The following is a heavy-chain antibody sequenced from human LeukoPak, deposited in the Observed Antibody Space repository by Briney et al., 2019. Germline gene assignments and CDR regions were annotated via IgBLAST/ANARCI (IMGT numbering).Heavy chain of an antibody. CDR1: GGSISSSNW. D-gene: IGHD2-15*01. CDR3: ERDPLILGYCSGGSCYSGDY. Sequence: SGTLPLTCAVSGGSISSSNWWSWVRQPPGKGLEWIGEIYHSGSTNYNPSLKSRVTISVDKSKNQFSLKLSSVTAADTAVYYCERDPLILGYCSGGSCYSGDYWGQGTLVTVSS. J-gene: IGHJ4*02. CDR2: IYHSGST. V-gene: IGHV4-4*02.